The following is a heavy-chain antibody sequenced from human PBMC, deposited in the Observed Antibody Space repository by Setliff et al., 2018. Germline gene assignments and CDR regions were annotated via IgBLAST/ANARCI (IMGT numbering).Heavy chain of an antibody. CDR1: GFIFSNAW. V-gene: IGHV3-15*01. CDR2: IKSKSDGETT. CDR3: VKLVPQAISSDP. J-gene: IGHJ5*02. Sequence: GESLKISCAASGFIFSNAWMSWVRQAPGKGLEWVGRIKSKSDGETTEYTAPVKGRFTISRDDAKSTLYLQMNSLKTEDTAVYYCVKLVPQAISSDPWGQGTLVTVS. D-gene: IGHD3-10*01.